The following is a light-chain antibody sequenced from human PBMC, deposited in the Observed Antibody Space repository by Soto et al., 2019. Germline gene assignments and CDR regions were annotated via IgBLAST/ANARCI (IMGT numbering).Light chain of an antibody. CDR2: EGT. CDR3: CSYAGLSAWV. V-gene: IGLV2-23*01. Sequence: QSALTQPASVSGSPGQSITISCTGTSSDVGSYNLVSWYQQHPGNAPKLMIYEGTKRPSGISNRFSGSKSGNTASLTISGLQAEDEADYCCCSYAGLSAWVFGGGTKLTVL. J-gene: IGLJ3*02. CDR1: SSDVGSYNL.